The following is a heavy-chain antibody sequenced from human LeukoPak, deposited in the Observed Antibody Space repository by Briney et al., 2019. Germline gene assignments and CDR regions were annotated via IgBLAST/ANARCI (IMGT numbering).Heavy chain of an antibody. CDR2: ISYDGSNK. CDR3: ARAVGVADDAFDI. CDR1: GFTFSSYG. D-gene: IGHD1-26*01. J-gene: IGHJ3*02. Sequence: GGSLRLSCAASGFTFSSYGMHWVRQAPGKGLEWVAVISYDGSNKYYADSVKGRFTISRDNSKNTLYLQMNSLRAEDTAVYYCARAVGVADDAFDIWGQGTMVTVSS. V-gene: IGHV3-30*03.